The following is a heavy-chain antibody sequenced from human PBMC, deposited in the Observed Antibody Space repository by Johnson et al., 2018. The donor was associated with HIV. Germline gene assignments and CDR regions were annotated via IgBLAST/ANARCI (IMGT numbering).Heavy chain of an antibody. CDR3: ARDETQRRYALTAFDI. CDR2: IKQDGREK. V-gene: IGHV3-7*05. Sequence: EVQVVESGGGLVQPGGSLRLSCAASGFPFSLYWMTWVRQAPGKGLEWVANIKQDGREKYYVDSVKGRFTIFRDNAQNSLYLQMNSLIAEDTAFYYCARDETQRRYALTAFDIWGQGTLVTVSS. J-gene: IGHJ3*02. D-gene: IGHD6-25*01. CDR1: GFPFSLYW.